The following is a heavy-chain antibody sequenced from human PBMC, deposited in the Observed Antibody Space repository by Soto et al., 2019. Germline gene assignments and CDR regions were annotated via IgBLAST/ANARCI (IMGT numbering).Heavy chain of an antibody. J-gene: IGHJ4*02. CDR3: ARRALYGEGVYYFDY. CDR1: GYTFTSYG. D-gene: IGHD4-17*01. CDR2: ISAYNGNT. Sequence: QVQLVQSGAEVKKPGASVKVSCKASGYTFTSYGISWVRQAPGQGLEWMGWISAYNGNTNYAQKLQGRVTMTTDTPTSTADMELRSLRSDDTAVYYCARRALYGEGVYYFDYWGQGTLVTVSS. V-gene: IGHV1-18*01.